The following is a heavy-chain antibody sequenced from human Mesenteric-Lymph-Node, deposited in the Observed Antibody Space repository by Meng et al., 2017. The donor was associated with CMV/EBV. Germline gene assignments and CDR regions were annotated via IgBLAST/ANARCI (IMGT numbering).Heavy chain of an antibody. CDR3: ARTRWFGEYY. D-gene: IGHD3-10*01. J-gene: IGHJ4*02. V-gene: IGHV3-7*01. CDR1: GFTFSSFW. CDR2: IKRDETEK. Sequence: GGSLRLSCAASGFTFSSFWMTWVRQAPGKGLEWVANIKRDETEKYYVDSVKGRFTISRDNAKNSLYLQMNSLRAEDTAVYYCARTRWFGEYYWGQGTLVTVSS.